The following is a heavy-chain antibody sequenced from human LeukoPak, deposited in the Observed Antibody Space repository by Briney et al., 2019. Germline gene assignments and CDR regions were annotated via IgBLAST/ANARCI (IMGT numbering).Heavy chain of an antibody. V-gene: IGHV3-53*01. J-gene: IGHJ3*02. D-gene: IGHD1-26*01. Sequence: GGSLRLSCAASGFTVSSNYMSWVRQAPGKGLEWVSIIYSGGSTFYADSVKGRSTISRDNSKNTLYLQMNSLRAEDTAVYYCARGGSYLSAFDIWGQGTMVTVSS. CDR3: ARGGSYLSAFDI. CDR2: IYSGGST. CDR1: GFTVSSNY.